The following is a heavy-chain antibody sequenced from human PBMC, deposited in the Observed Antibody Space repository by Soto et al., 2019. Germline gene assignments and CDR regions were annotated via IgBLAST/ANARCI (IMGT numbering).Heavy chain of an antibody. V-gene: IGHV4-30-2*01. CDR2: IYHSGST. Sequence: SETLSLTCAVSGGSISSGGYSWSWIRQPPGKGLEWIGYIYHSGSTYYNPSLKSRVTISVDRSKNQFSLKLSSVTAADTAVYYCARVTGYGDKINWFDPWGQGTLVTVSS. CDR1: GGSISSGGYS. D-gene: IGHD4-17*01. J-gene: IGHJ5*02. CDR3: ARVTGYGDKINWFDP.